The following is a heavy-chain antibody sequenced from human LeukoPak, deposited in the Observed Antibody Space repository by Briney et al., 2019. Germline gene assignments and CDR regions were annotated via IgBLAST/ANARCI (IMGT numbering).Heavy chain of an antibody. CDR1: GYTLSRYG. J-gene: IGHJ4*02. CDR3: ARAQEGITGRNFDY. CDR2: ISAYNGNT. V-gene: IGHV1-18*01. D-gene: IGHD1-20*01. Sequence: ASVKVSFQASGYTLSRYGISRVRQAPGQGREWMGLISAYNGNTNYAQKLQGRVTMTTDTSTSTAYMELRSLRSDDTAVYYCARAQEGITGRNFDYWGQGTLVTVSS.